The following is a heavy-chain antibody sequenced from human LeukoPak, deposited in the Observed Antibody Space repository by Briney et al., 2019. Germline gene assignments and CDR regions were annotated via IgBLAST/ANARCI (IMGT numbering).Heavy chain of an antibody. CDR1: GFTFSSYS. CDR3: ARESPLRYCSSTSCYTGTSPYYFDY. V-gene: IGHV3-21*01. J-gene: IGHJ4*02. D-gene: IGHD2-2*02. Sequence: GSLRLSCTASGFTFSSYSLNWVRQAPGKGLEWVSSVSTGSNYIYYADSVKGRFTISRDNDKNSLYLQMNSLRVEDTAVYYCARESPLRYCSSTSCYTGTSPYYFDYWGQGTLVTVSS. CDR2: VSTGSNYI.